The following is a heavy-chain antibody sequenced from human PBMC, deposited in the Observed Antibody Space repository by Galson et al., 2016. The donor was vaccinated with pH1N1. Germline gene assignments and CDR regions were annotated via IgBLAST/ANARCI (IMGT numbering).Heavy chain of an antibody. D-gene: IGHD3-3*01. CDR1: GYTFTDNF. Sequence: VKVSCKASGYTFTDNFIHWVRQTPGQGLEWLGWINPDSRGSNYAQSFNDRVTMTRDTSINTIFMQLSSLRSDDTAIYFCARILSTDYDFWSSYNLPFDLWGQGTLVTVSS. CDR2: INPDSRGS. CDR3: ARILSTDYDFWSSYNLPFDL. J-gene: IGHJ4*02. V-gene: IGHV1-2*02.